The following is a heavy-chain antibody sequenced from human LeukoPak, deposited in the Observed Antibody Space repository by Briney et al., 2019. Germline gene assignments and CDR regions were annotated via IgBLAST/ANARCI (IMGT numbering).Heavy chain of an antibody. CDR3: TRVSYIDEGIDY. Sequence: GGSLRLSCVASGFPFSSYCMSWVRQAPGKGLEWVANIKQDGSKKSYVDSVKGRFTISRDNAKNSLYLQMNSVRAEDTAIYYCTRVSYIDEGIDYWGQGTLVTVSS. J-gene: IGHJ4*02. CDR2: IKQDGSKK. V-gene: IGHV3-7*04. CDR1: GFPFSSYC. D-gene: IGHD1-26*01.